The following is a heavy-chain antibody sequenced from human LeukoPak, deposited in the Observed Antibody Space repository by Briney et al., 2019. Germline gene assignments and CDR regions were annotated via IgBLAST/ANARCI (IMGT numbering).Heavy chain of an antibody. CDR2: IKQDGSER. V-gene: IGHV3-7*01. CDR3: ARDGYYYDSSGSIEY. CDR1: GFTFSSYW. D-gene: IGHD3-22*01. Sequence: GGSLRLSCAASGFTFSSYWMSGVRQAPGKGLEWVANIKQDGSERYYVDSVKGRFTISRDNAKNSLYLQMNSLRAEDTAVYYCARDGYYYDSSGSIEYWGQGTLVTVSS. J-gene: IGHJ4*02.